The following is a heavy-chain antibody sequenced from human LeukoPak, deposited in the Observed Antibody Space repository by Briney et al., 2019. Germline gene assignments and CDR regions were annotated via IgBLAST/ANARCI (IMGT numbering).Heavy chain of an antibody. CDR3: ARVARYYDSSGFYSSTLMGY. D-gene: IGHD3-22*01. V-gene: IGHV1-2*02. CDR1: GYTFTGYY. CDR2: INPNSGGT. J-gene: IGHJ4*02. Sequence: ASVKVSCKASGYTFTGYYMHWVRQAPGQGLEWRGWINPNSGGTNYAQKFQGRVTMTRDTSISTAYMELSRLRSDDTAVYYCARVARYYDSSGFYSSTLMGYWGQGTLVTVSS.